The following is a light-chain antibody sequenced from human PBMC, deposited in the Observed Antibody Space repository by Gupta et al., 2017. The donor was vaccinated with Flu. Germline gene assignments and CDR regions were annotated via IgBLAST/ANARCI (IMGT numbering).Light chain of an antibody. Sequence: TLSASVGDRVTITCRASQSISSWLAWYQQKPGKAPKLLIYKASSLESGVPSRFSGSGFGTEFTLTISSLQPDDFATYYCQQYNSYSYSFGQGTKLEIK. CDR3: QQYNSYSYS. CDR2: KAS. J-gene: IGKJ2*03. V-gene: IGKV1-5*03. CDR1: QSISSW.